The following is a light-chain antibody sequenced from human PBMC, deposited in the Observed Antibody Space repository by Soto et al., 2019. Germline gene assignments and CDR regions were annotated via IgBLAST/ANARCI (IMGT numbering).Light chain of an antibody. Sequence: IPLHQSASSLSVSVGDRVTLTCRASQDVSSFLAWYQQTPGKAPKLLIFAASTVQSGVPSRFSGSGSGTDFTLTISSLQPEDFATYCRQQSESHPSTVGGGAKVDIK. CDR2: AAS. CDR3: QQSESHPST. CDR1: QDVSSF. V-gene: IGKV1-9*01. J-gene: IGKJ4*01.